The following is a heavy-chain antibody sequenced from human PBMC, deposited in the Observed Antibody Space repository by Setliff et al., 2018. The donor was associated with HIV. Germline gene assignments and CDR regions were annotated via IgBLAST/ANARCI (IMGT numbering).Heavy chain of an antibody. CDR3: ARDGGGSGWSLGEFDF. Sequence: PSETLSLTCTVSGDSIRGYYWNWIRQPAGKGLEWIGHIHTTGSITYNPSLRSRVTISLDTSKNQVSLSLASVTAADTAVYYCARDGGGSGWSLGEFDFWGQGTLVTVSS. CDR2: IHTTGSI. CDR1: GDSIRGYY. J-gene: IGHJ4*02. D-gene: IGHD6-19*01. V-gene: IGHV4-4*07.